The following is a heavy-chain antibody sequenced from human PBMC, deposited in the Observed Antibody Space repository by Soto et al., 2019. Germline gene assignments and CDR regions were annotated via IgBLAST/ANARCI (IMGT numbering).Heavy chain of an antibody. CDR2: IYYSGTT. Sequence: PSETLSLTCTVSGDSISSGDYYWGWIRQPPGQGLEWIGYIYYSGTTYYNPSLKSRVTISVDTSKNQFSLKLRSVTAADTAVYYCARQSPDYLGSVGWFDPWGQGTLVTVSS. CDR1: GDSISSGDYY. CDR3: ARQSPDYLGSVGWFDP. D-gene: IGHD1-26*01. V-gene: IGHV4-39*01. J-gene: IGHJ5*02.